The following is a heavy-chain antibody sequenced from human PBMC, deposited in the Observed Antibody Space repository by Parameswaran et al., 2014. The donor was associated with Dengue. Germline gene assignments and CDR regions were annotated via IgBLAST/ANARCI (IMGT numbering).Heavy chain of an antibody. J-gene: IGHJ4*02. V-gene: IGHV4-39*01. Sequence: WIRQPPGKGLEWIGNIYYSGSTNYNPSLKSRVTISVDTSKNQFSLKLSSMTAADTAMYYCARIFKGYISGWYFDYWGQGTLVTVSS. CDR2: IYYSGST. D-gene: IGHD6-19*01. CDR3: ARIFKGYISGWYFDY.